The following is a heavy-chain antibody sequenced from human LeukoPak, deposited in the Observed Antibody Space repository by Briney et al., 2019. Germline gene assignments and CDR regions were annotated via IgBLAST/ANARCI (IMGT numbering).Heavy chain of an antibody. Sequence: PSETLSLTCTVSGGSISSSSYYWGWIRQPPGKGLEWVSAISGGGGSTYYADSVKGRFTISRDNSKNTLYLQMNSLRAEDTAVYYCAKDVVFSGVTTKGYFDYWGQGTLVTVSS. CDR2: ISGGGGST. D-gene: IGHD5-12*01. CDR1: GGSISSSSYY. V-gene: IGHV3-23*01. J-gene: IGHJ4*02. CDR3: AKDVVFSGVTTKGYFDY.